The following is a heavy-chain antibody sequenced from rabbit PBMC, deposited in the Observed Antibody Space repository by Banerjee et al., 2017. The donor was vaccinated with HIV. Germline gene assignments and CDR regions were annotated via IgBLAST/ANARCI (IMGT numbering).Heavy chain of an antibody. Sequence: QQQLVESGGGLVKPGASLTLTCKASGFSFSSGYDMCWVRQAPGKGPEWIACIYTGSGSTWYASWMNGRFTISRSTSLNTVDLQMTSLTAADTATYFCARGYDDYDARLDLWGPGTLVTVS. V-gene: IGHV1S43*01. CDR1: GFSFSSGYD. CDR3: ARGYDDYDARLDL. CDR2: IYTGSGST. J-gene: IGHJ3*01. D-gene: IGHD2-1*01.